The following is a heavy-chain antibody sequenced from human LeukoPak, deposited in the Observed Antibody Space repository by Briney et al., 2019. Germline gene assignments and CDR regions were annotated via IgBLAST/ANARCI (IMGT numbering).Heavy chain of an antibody. V-gene: IGHV3-30*01. Sequence: GGSLRLSCAASGFTFSSYAMHWVRQAPGKGLEWVAVISYDGSNKYYADSVKGRFTISRDNSKNTLYLQMNSLRAEDTAVYYCARGVGDGYNSIRYYYYYMDVWGKGTTVTVFS. CDR3: ARGVGDGYNSIRYYYYYMDV. CDR2: ISYDGSNK. CDR1: GFTFSSYA. D-gene: IGHD5-24*01. J-gene: IGHJ6*03.